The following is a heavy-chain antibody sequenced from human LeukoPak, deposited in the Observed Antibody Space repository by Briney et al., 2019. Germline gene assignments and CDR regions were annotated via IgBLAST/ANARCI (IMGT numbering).Heavy chain of an antibody. CDR2: ISGSGGST. V-gene: IGHV3-23*01. CDR1: GFTFSSYA. Sequence: GGSLRLSSAASGFTFSSYAMSWVRQAPGKGLEWVSAISGSGGSTYYADSVKGRFTISRDNSKNTLYLQMNSLRAEDTAVYYCAKDWDYYDSSGYYFPPGNWFDPWGQGTLVTVSS. CDR3: AKDWDYYDSSGYYFPPGNWFDP. J-gene: IGHJ5*02. D-gene: IGHD3-22*01.